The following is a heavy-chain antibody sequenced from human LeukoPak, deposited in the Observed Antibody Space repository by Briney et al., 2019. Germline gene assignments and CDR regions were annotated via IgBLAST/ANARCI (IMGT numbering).Heavy chain of an antibody. D-gene: IGHD6-19*01. Sequence: GRSLRLSCAASGFTFSSYGMHWVRQAPGEGLEWAAVIWYDGSNKYYADSVKGRFTISRDNSKNTLYLQMNSLRAEDTAVYYCAKDYSSGGPYFDYWGQGTLVTVSS. CDR3: AKDYSSGGPYFDY. J-gene: IGHJ4*02. CDR2: IWYDGSNK. V-gene: IGHV3-33*06. CDR1: GFTFSSYG.